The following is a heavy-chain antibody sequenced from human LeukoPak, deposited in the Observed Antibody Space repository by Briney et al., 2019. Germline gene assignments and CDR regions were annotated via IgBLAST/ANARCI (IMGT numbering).Heavy chain of an antibody. CDR3: ARASGYSGYDPFDY. J-gene: IGHJ4*02. CDR2: IYSGGDT. CDR1: GFTVSSNY. Sequence: GGSLRLSCAASGFTVSSNYMSWVRQAPGKGLEWVSVIYSGGDTYYADSVKGRFTISRNNSKNTLYLQMNTLRAEDTAVYYCARASGYSGYDPFDYWGQGTLVTVSS. V-gene: IGHV3-53*01. D-gene: IGHD5-12*01.